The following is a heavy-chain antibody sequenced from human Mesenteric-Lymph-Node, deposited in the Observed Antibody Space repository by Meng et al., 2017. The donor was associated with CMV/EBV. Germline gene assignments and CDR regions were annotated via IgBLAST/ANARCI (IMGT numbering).Heavy chain of an antibody. J-gene: IGHJ4*02. V-gene: IGHV3-20*04. CDR2: INWNGGST. D-gene: IGHD3-3*01. Sequence: GESLKISCAASGFTVSGWVRQAPGKGLEWVSGINWNGGSTGYADSVKGRFTISRDNAKNSLYLQMNSLRAEDTALYYCARDDFFDYWGQGTLVTVSS. CDR1: GFTVSG. CDR3: ARDDFFDY.